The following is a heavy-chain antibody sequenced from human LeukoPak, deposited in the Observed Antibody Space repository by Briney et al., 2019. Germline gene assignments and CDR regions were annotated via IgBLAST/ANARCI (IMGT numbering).Heavy chain of an antibody. Sequence: ASVKVSCKASGYTFTGYYMHWVRQAPGQGLEWMGWINPNSGGTNYAQKFQGRVTMTRDTSINTAYMELSRLRSDDTAVYYCARHGGRGSFSDYWGQGTLVTVSS. V-gene: IGHV1-2*02. CDR3: ARHGGRGSFSDY. J-gene: IGHJ4*02. CDR1: GYTFTGYY. D-gene: IGHD1-26*01. CDR2: INPNSGGT.